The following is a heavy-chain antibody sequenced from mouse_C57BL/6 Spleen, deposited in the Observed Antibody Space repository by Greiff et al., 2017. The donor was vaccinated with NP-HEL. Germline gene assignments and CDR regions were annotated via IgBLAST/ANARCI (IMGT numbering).Heavy chain of an antibody. CDR2: ISSGSSTI. D-gene: IGHD2-4*01. CDR3: ARDYDYDEEAMDY. CDR1: GFTFSDYG. Sequence: EVKLMESGGGLVKPGGSLKLSCAASGFTFSDYGMHWVRQAPEKGLEWVAYISSGSSTIYYADTVKGRFTISRDNAKNTLFLQMTSLRSEDTAMYYCARDYDYDEEAMDYWGQGTSVTVSS. V-gene: IGHV5-17*01. J-gene: IGHJ4*01.